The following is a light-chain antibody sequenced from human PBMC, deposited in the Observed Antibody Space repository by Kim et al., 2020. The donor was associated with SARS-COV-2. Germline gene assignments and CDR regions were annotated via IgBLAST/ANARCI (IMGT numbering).Light chain of an antibody. CDR1: SSNIGAGYD. CDR3: QSYDSSLSGYV. CDR2: GNS. J-gene: IGLJ1*01. V-gene: IGLV1-40*01. Sequence: QGVTIPCPERSSNIGAGYDVHWYHQLPGTAPKLLIYGNSNRPSGVPDRFSGSKSGTSASLAITGLQAEDEADYYCQSYDSSLSGYVFGTGTKVT.